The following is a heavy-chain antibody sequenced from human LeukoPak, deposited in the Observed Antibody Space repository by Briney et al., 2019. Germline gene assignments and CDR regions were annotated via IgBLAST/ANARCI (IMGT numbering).Heavy chain of an antibody. D-gene: IGHD3-10*01. V-gene: IGHV3-9*03. CDR3: AKGYYYGSGSNLFDY. Sequence: PGGSLRLSCAASGFTFDDYAMHWVRQAPGKGLEWVSRISWNSGSIGYAASVKGRFTISRDNAKNSLYLQMNSLRAEDMALFYCAKGYYYGSGSNLFDYWGQGTLVTVSS. CDR1: GFTFDDYA. CDR2: ISWNSGSI. J-gene: IGHJ4*02.